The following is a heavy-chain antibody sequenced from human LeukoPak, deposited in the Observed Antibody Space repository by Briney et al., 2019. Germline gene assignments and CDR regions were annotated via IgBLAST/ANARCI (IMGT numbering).Heavy chain of an antibody. CDR1: GGTFSSYA. V-gene: IGHV1-2*02. CDR2: INPNSGGT. J-gene: IGHJ4*02. Sequence: ASVKVSCKASGGTFSSYAISWVRQAPGQGLEWMGWINPNSGGTNYAQRFQGRVTMTRDTSISAAYMELSRLRSDDTAVYYCARDGVTIAALDYWGQGTLVTVSS. D-gene: IGHD6-6*01. CDR3: ARDGVTIAALDY.